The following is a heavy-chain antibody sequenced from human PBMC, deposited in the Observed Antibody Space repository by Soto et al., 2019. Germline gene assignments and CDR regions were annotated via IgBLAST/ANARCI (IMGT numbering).Heavy chain of an antibody. CDR1: GFTVSSNY. Sequence: EVQLVESGGGLIQPGGSLRLSCAASGFTVSSNYMSWVRQAPGKGLEWVPMIYSGGSTYYSDSVKGRFTISRDNSKNTLYLQMNSLRAEDTAVYYCARDRGLNTGWFDPWGQGTLVTVSS. D-gene: IGHD3-10*01. CDR3: ARDRGLNTGWFDP. CDR2: IYSGGST. V-gene: IGHV3-53*01. J-gene: IGHJ5*02.